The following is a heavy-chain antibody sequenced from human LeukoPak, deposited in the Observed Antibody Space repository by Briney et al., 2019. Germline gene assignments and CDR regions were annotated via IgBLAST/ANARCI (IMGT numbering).Heavy chain of an antibody. CDR3: ARADPWYSGPTDGIDY. D-gene: IGHD1-26*01. J-gene: IGHJ4*02. CDR1: GFTFSSHW. Sequence: PGGSLRLSCAVSGFTFSSHWMHWVRHAPGKGLVWVSRINSDGSSTSYADSVKGRFTISRDNAKNTLYLQMNSLRAEDTAVFYCARADPWYSGPTDGIDYWGQGTLVTVSS. V-gene: IGHV3-74*01. CDR2: INSDGSST.